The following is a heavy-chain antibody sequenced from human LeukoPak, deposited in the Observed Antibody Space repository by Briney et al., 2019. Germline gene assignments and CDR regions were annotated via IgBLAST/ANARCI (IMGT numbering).Heavy chain of an antibody. V-gene: IGHV1-69*04. D-gene: IGHD3-10*01. J-gene: IGHJ4*02. Sequence: SVKVSCKASGGTFSSYAISWVRQAPGQGLEWMGRIIPILGIANYAQKFQGRVTITADKSTSTAYMELSSLRSEDTAVYYCATLGRFGELLDYWGQGTLVTVSS. CDR1: GGTFSSYA. CDR2: IIPILGIA. CDR3: ATLGRFGELLDY.